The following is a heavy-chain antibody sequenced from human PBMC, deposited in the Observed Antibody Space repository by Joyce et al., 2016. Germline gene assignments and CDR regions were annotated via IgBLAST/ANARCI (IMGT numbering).Heavy chain of an antibody. CDR2: RNKDGREK. CDR3: SSDFGGNTQPYDY. CDR1: GFTFSSYW. V-gene: IGHV3-7*03. J-gene: IGHJ4*02. Sequence: EVQLVESGGGLVQPGGSLRLCCAVSGFTFSSYWMSWVRQTPGGGLELVANRNKDGREKYYVGSVMGRFTISRDNAKNSLCLQMNSLRAEDTAVYYCSSDFGGNTQPYDYWGQGTLVTVSS. D-gene: IGHD4-23*01.